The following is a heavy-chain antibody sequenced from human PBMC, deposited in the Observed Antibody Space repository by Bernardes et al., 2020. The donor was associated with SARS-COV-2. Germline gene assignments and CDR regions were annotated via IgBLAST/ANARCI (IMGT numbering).Heavy chain of an antibody. CDR1: GYTFADYF. CDR3: ARGSGNFDF. V-gene: IGHV1-2*04. CDR2: INSNSGDT. D-gene: IGHD6-19*01. J-gene: IGHJ4*02. Sequence: ASVKVSCLASGYTFADYFIHWVRQAPGQGLEWMGWINSNSGDTDYAQKFQGWVIMTRDTSINTAYMELTRLTSDDTAVYFCARGSGNFDFWGQGTLVTVSS.